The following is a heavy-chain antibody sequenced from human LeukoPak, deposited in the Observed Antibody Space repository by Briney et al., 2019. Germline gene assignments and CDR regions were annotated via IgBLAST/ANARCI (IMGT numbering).Heavy chain of an antibody. V-gene: IGHV4-34*01. CDR3: ARDRHYDYVWGSKAYYFDY. Sequence: GSLRLSCAASGFTFSSYWMSWIRQPPGKGLEWIGEINHSGSTNYNPSLKSPVTISVDTSKNQFSLKLSSVTAADTAVYYCARDRHYDYVWGSKAYYFDYWGQGTLVTVSS. CDR2: INHSGST. J-gene: IGHJ4*02. D-gene: IGHD3-16*01. CDR1: GFTFSSYW.